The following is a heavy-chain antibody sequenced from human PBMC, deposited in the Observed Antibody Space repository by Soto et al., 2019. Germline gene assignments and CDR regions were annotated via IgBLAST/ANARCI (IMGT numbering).Heavy chain of an antibody. CDR2: IWYDGSNK. D-gene: IGHD3-10*01. CDR3: ARVRGTMVRGVIKTIYYYYGMDV. Sequence: GGSLRLSCAASGFTFSSYGMHWVRQAPGKGLEWVAVIWYDGSNKYYADSVKGRFTISRDNSKNTLYLQMNSLKTEDTAVYYCARVRGTMVRGVIKTIYYYYGMDVWGQGTTVTVSS. J-gene: IGHJ6*02. CDR1: GFTFSSYG. V-gene: IGHV3-33*01.